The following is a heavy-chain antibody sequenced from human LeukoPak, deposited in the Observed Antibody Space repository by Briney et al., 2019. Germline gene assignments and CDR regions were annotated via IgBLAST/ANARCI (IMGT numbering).Heavy chain of an antibody. CDR2: IYHSGST. Sequence: SETLSLTCAVSGYSISSGYYWGWIRQPPGKGLEWIGSIYHSGSTYYNPSLKSRVTISVDTSKNQFSLKLSSVTAADTAVYYCAREKYYDFWSGYYNPYYFDYGGQGTLVTVSS. D-gene: IGHD3-3*01. CDR1: GYSISSGYY. V-gene: IGHV4-38-2*01. CDR3: AREKYYDFWSGYYNPYYFDY. J-gene: IGHJ4*02.